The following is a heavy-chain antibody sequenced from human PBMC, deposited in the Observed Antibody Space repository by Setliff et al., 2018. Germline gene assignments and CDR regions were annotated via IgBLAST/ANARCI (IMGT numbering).Heavy chain of an antibody. CDR1: GFTFSNYY. V-gene: IGHV3-11*01. CDR3: ARTTGYRLEGDFDY. CDR2: IHDSGNPT. Sequence: AGGSLRLSCAASGFTFSNYYMTWIRQAPGKGLEWISYIHDSGNPTYYADSVKGRFTVSRDNAKSSLYLQMTSLRAEDTAIYYCARTTGYRLEGDFDYWGQGTLVTVSS. D-gene: IGHD3-16*01. J-gene: IGHJ4*02.